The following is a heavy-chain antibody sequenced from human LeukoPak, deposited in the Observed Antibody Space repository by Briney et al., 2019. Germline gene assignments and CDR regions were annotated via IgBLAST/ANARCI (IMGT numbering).Heavy chain of an antibody. Sequence: ASVKVSCKASGYTFTSYYMHWVRQAPGQGLEWMGIINPSGGSTSYAQKFQGRVTMTRDTSTSTVYMELSSLRSEDTAVYYCAREKSITMIVVVTPDAFGIWGQGTMVTVSS. J-gene: IGHJ3*02. V-gene: IGHV1-46*01. CDR1: GYTFTSYY. CDR2: INPSGGST. CDR3: AREKSITMIVVVTPDAFGI. D-gene: IGHD3-22*01.